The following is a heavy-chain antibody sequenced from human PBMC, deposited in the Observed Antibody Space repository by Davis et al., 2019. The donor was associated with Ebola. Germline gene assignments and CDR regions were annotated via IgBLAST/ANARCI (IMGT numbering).Heavy chain of an antibody. CDR2: ISSSSSTI. J-gene: IGHJ4*02. CDR1: GFTFSSYS. V-gene: IGHV3-48*02. Sequence: PGGSLRLSCAASGFTFSSYSMNWVRQAPGKGLEWVSYISSSSSTIYYADSVKGRFTISRDNAKNSLYLQMNSLSDEDTAVYYCAREYSGSYYDYWGQGTLVTVSS. CDR3: AREYSGSYYDY. D-gene: IGHD1-26*01.